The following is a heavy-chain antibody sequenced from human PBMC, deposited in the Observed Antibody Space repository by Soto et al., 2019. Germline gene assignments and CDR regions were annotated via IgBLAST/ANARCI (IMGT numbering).Heavy chain of an antibody. J-gene: IGHJ4*02. CDR1: GGSISSYY. CDR3: ARQECSGGSCYVYYFDF. CDR2: IYYSGST. V-gene: IGHV4-59*08. D-gene: IGHD2-15*01. Sequence: SETLSLTCTVSGGSISSYYWSWIRQPPGKGLEWIGYIYYSGSTKYNPSLKSRVTISVDSSKNQFSLKLSSVTAADTAVYYCARQECSGGSCYVYYFDFWGQGSLVIGSS.